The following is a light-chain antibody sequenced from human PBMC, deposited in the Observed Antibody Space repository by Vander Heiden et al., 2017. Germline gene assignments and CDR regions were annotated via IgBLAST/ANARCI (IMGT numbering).Light chain of an antibody. V-gene: IGLV2-14*03. CDR1: SSDVGGYNY. CDR2: DVS. CDR3: SSYTSSSTYV. J-gene: IGLJ1*01. Sequence: QSPLPQPASVPGSPGKSITLPCPGTSSDVGGYNYFSWYQQHPGKAPKLMIYDVSNRPAGVSNRFSGSTSGNTASLTISGLQAEDEADYYCSSYTSSSTYVFGTGTKVTVL.